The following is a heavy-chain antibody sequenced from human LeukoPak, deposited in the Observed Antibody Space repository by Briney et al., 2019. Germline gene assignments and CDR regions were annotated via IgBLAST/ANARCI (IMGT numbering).Heavy chain of an antibody. CDR1: GGSISSYY. J-gene: IGHJ6*04. CDR3: ARGLLPYYYYGMDV. V-gene: IGHV4-59*12. D-gene: IGHD2-15*01. Sequence: SETLSLTCTVSGGSISSYYWSWIRQPPGKGLEWIGYIYYSGSTNYNPSLKSRVTISVDTSKNQFSLKLSSVTAADTAVYYCARGLLPYYYYGMDVWGKGTTVTVSS. CDR2: IYYSGST.